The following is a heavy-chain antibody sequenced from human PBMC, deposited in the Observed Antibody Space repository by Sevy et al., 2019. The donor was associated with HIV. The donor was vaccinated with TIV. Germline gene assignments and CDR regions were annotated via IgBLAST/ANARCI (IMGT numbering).Heavy chain of an antibody. J-gene: IGHJ6*02. D-gene: IGHD3-10*01. CDR3: TRTSYYYDSGSYYGMDV. CDR2: IRSKTYGGKI. CDR1: GFTSGDYI. V-gene: IGHV3-49*03. Sequence: GGSLRLSCTPSGFTSGDYILPWFRQAPGKGLEWVGFIRSKTYGGKIEYAASVKGRITISRDDSKNIAYLRMNSLKTEDTAVYYCTRTSYYYDSGSYYGMDVWGQGTTVTVSS.